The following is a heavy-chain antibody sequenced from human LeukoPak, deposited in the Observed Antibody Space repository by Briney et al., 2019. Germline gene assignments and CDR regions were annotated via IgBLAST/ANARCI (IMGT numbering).Heavy chain of an antibody. CDR2: IYYSGRT. D-gene: IGHD5-24*01. CDR3: ARGRRDGYRLYYMDV. Sequence: SETLSLTCTVSGGSISTSNYYWGWIRQPPGKGLEWIGNIYYSGRTYYNPSLKSRVTISVDTSKNQFSLKLSSVTATDTAVYYCARGRRDGYRLYYMDVWGKGTTVTISS. J-gene: IGHJ6*03. CDR1: GGSISTSNYY. V-gene: IGHV4-39*01.